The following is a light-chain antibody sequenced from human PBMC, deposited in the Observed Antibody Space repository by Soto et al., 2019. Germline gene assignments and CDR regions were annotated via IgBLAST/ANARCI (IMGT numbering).Light chain of an antibody. J-gene: IGKJ1*01. CDR3: QHSYSTPPT. CDR2: AAS. CDR1: QTVNTY. V-gene: IGKV1-39*01. Sequence: DIQMTQSPSSLSASVGDRVTITCRASQTVNTYLNWYQQRPGKAPKLLISAASSLKSGVPSRFSGSGSGTDFTLTISSLQPEDSATYYCQHSYSTPPTFGQGTRVENK.